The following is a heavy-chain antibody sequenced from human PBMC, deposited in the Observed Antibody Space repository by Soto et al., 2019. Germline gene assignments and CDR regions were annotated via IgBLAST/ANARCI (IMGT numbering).Heavy chain of an antibody. J-gene: IGHJ6*02. CDR1: GYSFPSYW. V-gene: IGHV5-51*01. CDR3: AGNGIASGGGYYGMDV. Sequence: EPLELSCKGPGYSFPSYWIGWVRQMPGKGLEWMGIIYPGDSDTRYSPSFQGQVTISADKSISTAYLQGSSLKASDTAVYYCAGNGIASGGGYYGMDVWTRGTSVPVSS. D-gene: IGHD6-13*01. CDR2: IYPGDSDT.